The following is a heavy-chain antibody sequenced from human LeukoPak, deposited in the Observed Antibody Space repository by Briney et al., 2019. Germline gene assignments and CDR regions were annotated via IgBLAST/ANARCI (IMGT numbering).Heavy chain of an antibody. J-gene: IGHJ4*02. D-gene: IGHD5-24*01. V-gene: IGHV3-7*01. Sequence: PGGSLRLSRAASGFTFNNNWMSWVRQAPGKGLEWVANIKEDGSEKYYVDSVKGRFTVSRDNAKNTLYLQMNSLRAEDTAVYYCAREGSRDGYIAESDYWGQGTLVTVSS. CDR3: AREGSRDGYIAESDY. CDR2: IKEDGSEK. CDR1: GFTFNNNW.